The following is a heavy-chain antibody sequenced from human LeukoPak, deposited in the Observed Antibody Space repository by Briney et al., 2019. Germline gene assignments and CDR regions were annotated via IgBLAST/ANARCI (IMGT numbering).Heavy chain of an antibody. J-gene: IGHJ4*02. Sequence: PSETLSLTCTVSGGSISSSSYYWGWIRQPPGKGLEWIGTIYHNGSTSYNPSLKSRVTISVDTSKNQFSLRLNSVIAADTAIYYCAKITTLDHWGQGTLVNVSS. CDR1: GGSISSSSYY. D-gene: IGHD1-1*01. CDR3: AKITTLDH. CDR2: IYHNGST. V-gene: IGHV4-39*07.